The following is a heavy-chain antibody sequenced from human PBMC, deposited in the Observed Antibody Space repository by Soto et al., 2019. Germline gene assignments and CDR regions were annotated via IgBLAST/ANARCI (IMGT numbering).Heavy chain of an antibody. Sequence: QVQLVESGGGAVQPGRSLRLSCAASGFTFDSHGMHWVRQAPGKGLEWVAVISSHGNNKYYADSVKGRFTISRDNFNNILYLQMSSLRAEDTAVYYCAKDLLPNTVTTCGSWGQGTLVTVSS. CDR1: GFTFDSHG. CDR2: ISSHGNNK. V-gene: IGHV3-30*18. D-gene: IGHD4-17*01. J-gene: IGHJ5*02. CDR3: AKDLLPNTVTTCGS.